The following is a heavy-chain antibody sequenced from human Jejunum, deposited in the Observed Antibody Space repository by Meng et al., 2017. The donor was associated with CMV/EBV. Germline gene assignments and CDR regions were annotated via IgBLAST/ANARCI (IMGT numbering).Heavy chain of an antibody. Sequence: TVSGGSITSSRSYWGWIRQSPGKGLEWIGSVYYSGSTYDNPSLKSRVTISVDTSKNQFSLKLSSMTAADTAVYYCVSVRGVSSYFDYWGQGTLVTVSS. CDR1: GGSITSSRSY. J-gene: IGHJ4*02. CDR3: VSVRGVSSYFDY. V-gene: IGHV4-39*07. CDR2: VYYSGST. D-gene: IGHD3-10*01.